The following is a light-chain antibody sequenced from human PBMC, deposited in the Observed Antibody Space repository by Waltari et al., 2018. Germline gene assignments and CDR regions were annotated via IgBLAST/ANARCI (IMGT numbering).Light chain of an antibody. Sequence: EIVLTQPPGTLSLPPGERVTPSCRASQSVSRALAWYQQKPGQAPRLLMYGASSRATGISDRFSGSGSGTDFSLTISRLDPEDFAVYYCQHYVRLPATFGQGTKVEIK. J-gene: IGKJ1*01. CDR1: QSVSRA. V-gene: IGKV3-20*01. CDR3: QHYVRLPAT. CDR2: GAS.